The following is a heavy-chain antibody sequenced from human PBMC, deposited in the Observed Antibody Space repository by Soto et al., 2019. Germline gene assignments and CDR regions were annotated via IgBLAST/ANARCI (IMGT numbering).Heavy chain of an antibody. CDR2: IYHSGST. V-gene: IGHV4-38-2*01. J-gene: IGHJ4*02. D-gene: IGHD3-9*01. CDR1: GYSISSGYY. Sequence: SETLSLTCAVSGYSISSGYYWGWIRQPPGKGLEWIGSIYHSGSTYYNPSLKSRVTISVDTSKNQFSLKLSSVTAADTAVYYCARGGGGTGYRVGFDYWGKGTLVPVAS. CDR3: ARGGGGTGYRVGFDY.